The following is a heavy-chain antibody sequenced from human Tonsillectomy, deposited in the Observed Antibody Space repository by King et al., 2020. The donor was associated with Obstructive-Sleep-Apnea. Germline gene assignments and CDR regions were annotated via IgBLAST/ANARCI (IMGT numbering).Heavy chain of an antibody. V-gene: IGHV3-30-3*01. CDR2: ISYDGSHK. D-gene: IGHD6-13*01. CDR1: GFTFSTYA. CDR3: ARTAVDPYSSSGYYYYYGMDV. Sequence: QLVQSGGGVVQPGRSLRLSCAASGFTFSTYAMHWVRQVPGKGLEWVAVISYDGSHKYYADSLKGRFTISRENSKNTLYLQMNSLRPEDTAVYYCARTAVDPYSSSGYYYYYGMDVWGQGTTVTVSS. J-gene: IGHJ6*02.